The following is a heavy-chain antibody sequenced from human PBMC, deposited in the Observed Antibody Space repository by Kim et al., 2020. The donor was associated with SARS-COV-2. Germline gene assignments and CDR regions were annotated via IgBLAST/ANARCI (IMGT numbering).Heavy chain of an antibody. CDR2: INHSGST. D-gene: IGHD3-3*01. V-gene: IGHV4-34*01. CDR3: ARGRGYDFWSGYSRKSSRDYYYYMDV. Sequence: SETLSLTCAVYGGSFSGYYWSWIRQPPGKGLEWIGEINHSGSTNYNPSLKSRVTISVDTSKNQFSLKLSSVTAADTAVYYCARGRGYDFWSGYSRKSSRDYYYYMDVWGKGTTVTVSS. J-gene: IGHJ6*03. CDR1: GGSFSGYY.